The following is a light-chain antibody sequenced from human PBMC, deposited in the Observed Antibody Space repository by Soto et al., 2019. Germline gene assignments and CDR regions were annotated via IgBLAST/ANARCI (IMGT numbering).Light chain of an antibody. CDR2: DDS. CDR3: QVWDNDGHHPGYV. CDR1: NIGSLS. Sequence: SXELTQPPSVSVAPRETASITCGGNNIGSLSVHWYQQKPGQAPVLVVYDDSDRPSGIPERFSGSNSGNTATLTISRVEGGDEGDYYCQVWDNDGHHPGYVFGTGTKVTVL. J-gene: IGLJ1*01. V-gene: IGLV3-21*02.